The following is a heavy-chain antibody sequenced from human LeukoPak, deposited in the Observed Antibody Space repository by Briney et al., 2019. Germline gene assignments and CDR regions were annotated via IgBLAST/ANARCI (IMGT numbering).Heavy chain of an antibody. Sequence: QAGGSLRLSCAASGFTVSSNYMSWVRQAPGKGLEWVSAISGSGGSTYYADSVKGRFTISRDNSKNTLYLQMNSLRAEDTAVYYCAKDTLGTTGTPFDYWGQGTLVTVSS. CDR2: ISGSGGST. D-gene: IGHD1-1*01. CDR1: GFTVSSNY. V-gene: IGHV3-23*01. J-gene: IGHJ4*02. CDR3: AKDTLGTTGTPFDY.